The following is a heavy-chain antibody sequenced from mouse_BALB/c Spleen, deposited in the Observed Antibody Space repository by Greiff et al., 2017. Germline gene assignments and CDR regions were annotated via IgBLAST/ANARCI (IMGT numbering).Heavy chain of an antibody. CDR3: ARQNDYDIYAMDY. J-gene: IGHJ4*01. D-gene: IGHD2-4*01. V-gene: IGHV5-6*01. Sequence: EVQGVESGGDLVKPGGSLKLSCAASGFTFSSYGMSWVRQTPDKRLEWVATISSGGSYTYYPDSVKGRFTISRDNAKNTLYLQMSSLKSEDTAMYYCARQNDYDIYAMDYWGQGTSVTVSS. CDR1: GFTFSSYG. CDR2: ISSGGSYT.